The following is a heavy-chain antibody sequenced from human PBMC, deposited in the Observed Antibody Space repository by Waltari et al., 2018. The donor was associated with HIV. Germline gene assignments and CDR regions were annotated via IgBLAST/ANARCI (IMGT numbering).Heavy chain of an antibody. Sequence: EVQLVESGGGLVQPGRSLRLSCTAFGFNFGDYALSWFRQAPGKGLEWVGFIRSKAYGGTAEYVASVQGRFVISRDDSKSIAYLQMNSLKIEDTAWYYCTRDRGNYDTSGYYRYWGQGTLVTVSS. J-gene: IGHJ4*02. CDR1: GFNFGDYA. D-gene: IGHD3-22*01. CDR2: IRSKAYGGTA. V-gene: IGHV3-49*03. CDR3: TRDRGNYDTSGYYRY.